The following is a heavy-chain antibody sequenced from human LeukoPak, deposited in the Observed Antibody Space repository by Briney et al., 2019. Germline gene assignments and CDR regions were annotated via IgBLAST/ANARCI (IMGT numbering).Heavy chain of an antibody. D-gene: IGHD6-13*01. CDR2: IYHSGST. Sequence: SETLSLTCTVSGYSISSGYYWGWIRQPPGKGLEWIGSIYHSGSTYYNPSLKSRVTISVDTSKNQFSLKLSSVTAADTAVCYCARQDIAAVWFYDYWGQGTLVTVSS. J-gene: IGHJ4*02. V-gene: IGHV4-38-2*02. CDR1: GYSISSGYY. CDR3: ARQDIAAVWFYDY.